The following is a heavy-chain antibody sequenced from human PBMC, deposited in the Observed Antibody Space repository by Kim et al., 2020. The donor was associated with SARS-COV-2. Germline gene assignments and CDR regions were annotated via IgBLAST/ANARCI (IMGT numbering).Heavy chain of an antibody. CDR2: ISWNSGSI. J-gene: IGHJ4*02. V-gene: IGHV3-9*01. CDR3: AKAPGAAGTEEGYYFDY. Sequence: GGSLRLSCAASGFTFGDYAMHWVRQAPGKGLEWVSGISWNSGSIGYADSVKGRFTISRDNAKNSLYLQMNSLRAEDTALYYCAKAPGAAGTEEGYYFDYWGQGTLVTVSS. D-gene: IGHD1-1*01. CDR1: GFTFGDYA.